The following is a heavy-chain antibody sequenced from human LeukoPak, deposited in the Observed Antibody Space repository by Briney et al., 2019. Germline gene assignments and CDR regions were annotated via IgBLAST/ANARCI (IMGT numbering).Heavy chain of an antibody. CDR1: GYTFTSYD. D-gene: IGHD2-15*01. J-gene: IGHJ5*02. V-gene: IGHV1-8*01. Sequence: ASVKVSCKASGYTFTSYDINWVRQATGQGLEWMGWMNPNSGNTGYAQKFQGRVTMTRNTSISTAYMELSSLRSEDTAVYYCARSSLYENGYCGGGSCYSWSVWFDPWGQGTLVTVSS. CDR3: ARSSLYENGYCGGGSCYSWSVWFDP. CDR2: MNPNSGNT.